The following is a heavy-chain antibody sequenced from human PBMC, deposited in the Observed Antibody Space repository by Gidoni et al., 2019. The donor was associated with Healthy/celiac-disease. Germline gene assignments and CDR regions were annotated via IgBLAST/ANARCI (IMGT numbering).Heavy chain of an antibody. Sequence: QVQLQESGPGLVKPSETLSLTCTVSGGPSSSYYWSWIRQPPGKGLEWIGYIYYSGSTNYNPSLKSRVTISVDTSKNQFSLKLSSVTAADTAVYYCARRGGDYWGQGTLVTVSS. CDR1: GGPSSSYY. V-gene: IGHV4-59*08. J-gene: IGHJ4*02. CDR3: ARRGGDY. CDR2: IYYSGST.